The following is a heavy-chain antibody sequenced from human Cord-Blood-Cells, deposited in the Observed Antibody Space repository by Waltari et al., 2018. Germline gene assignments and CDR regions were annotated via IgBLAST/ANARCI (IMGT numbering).Heavy chain of an antibody. J-gene: IGHJ4*02. CDR2: IKQDGSEK. CDR3: ARGVTAAGTDY. Sequence: EVQLVESGGGLVQPGGSLSLSCAASGFTFSSYWLSWVRQAPGKGLEWVANIKQDGSEKYYVDSVKGRFTISRDNAKNSLYLQMNSLRAEDTAVYYCARGVTAAGTDYWGQGTLVTVSS. CDR1: GFTFSSYW. V-gene: IGHV3-7*01. D-gene: IGHD6-13*01.